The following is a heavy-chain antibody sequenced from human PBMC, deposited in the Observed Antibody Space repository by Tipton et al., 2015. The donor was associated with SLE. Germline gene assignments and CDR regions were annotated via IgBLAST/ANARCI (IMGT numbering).Heavy chain of an antibody. J-gene: IGHJ4*02. CDR1: GGSFSGYY. V-gene: IGHV4-34*01. Sequence: TLSLTCAVYGGSFSGYYWSWIRQPPGKGLEWIGEINHSGSTNYNPSLKSRVTISVDTSKNQFSLKLSSVTAADTAVYYCAREREDSRTDYWGQGTLVTVSS. CDR3: AREREDSRTDY. D-gene: IGHD6-6*01. CDR2: INHSGST.